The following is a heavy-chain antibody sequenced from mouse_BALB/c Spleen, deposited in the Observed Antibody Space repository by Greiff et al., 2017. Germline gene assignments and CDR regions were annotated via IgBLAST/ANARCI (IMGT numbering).Heavy chain of an antibody. CDR3: AREGLLPYYFDY. J-gene: IGHJ2*01. CDR2: INSNGGST. CDR1: GFTFSSYG. Sequence: DVKLVESGGGLVQPGGSLKLSCAASGFTFSSYGMSWVRQTPDKRLELVATINSNGGSTYYPDSVKGRFTISRDNAKNTLYLQMSSLKSEDTAMYYCAREGLLPYYFDYWGQGTTRTVSS. V-gene: IGHV5-6-3*01. D-gene: IGHD2-3*01.